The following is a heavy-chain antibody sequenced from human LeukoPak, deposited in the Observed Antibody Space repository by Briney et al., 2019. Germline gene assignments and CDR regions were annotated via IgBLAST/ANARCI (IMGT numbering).Heavy chain of an antibody. CDR1: GFTFSSYA. Sequence: PGGSLRLSCAASGFTFSSYAMHWVRQAPGKGLEWVAVISYDGSNKYYADSVKGRFTISRDNSKNTLYLQMNSLRAEDTAVYYCARDELVVVTAPDYWGQGTLVTVSS. D-gene: IGHD2-21*02. CDR2: ISYDGSNK. V-gene: IGHV3-30*01. CDR3: ARDELVVVTAPDY. J-gene: IGHJ4*02.